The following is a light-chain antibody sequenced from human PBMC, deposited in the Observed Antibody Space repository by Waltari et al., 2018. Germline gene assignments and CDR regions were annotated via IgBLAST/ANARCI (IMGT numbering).Light chain of an antibody. CDR2: RDT. CDR1: TLGDKN. Sequence: SYDLTQPPSVSVSPGQTASITCSGDTLGDKNACWYQQKPGQSPVVVIFRDTQRPSGIPERFSGSNSGNTATLTITGTQALDAADYYCQSWDSTVVQFGGGTKLTVL. CDR3: QSWDSTVVQ. V-gene: IGLV3-1*01. J-gene: IGLJ2*01.